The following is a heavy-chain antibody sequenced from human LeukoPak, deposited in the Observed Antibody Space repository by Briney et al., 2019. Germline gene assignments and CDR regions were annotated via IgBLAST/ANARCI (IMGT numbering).Heavy chain of an antibody. J-gene: IGHJ4*02. V-gene: IGHV3-23*01. CDR1: GFTFSSYA. Sequence: QPGGSLRLSCAASGFTFSSYAMSWVRQAPGKGLEWVSAISGSGGSTYYADSVKGRFTISRDNSKNTLYLQMNSLRAEDTAVYYCAKVYRITMIVVVIHPYYFDYWGQGTLVTVSS. D-gene: IGHD3-22*01. CDR3: AKVYRITMIVVVIHPYYFDY. CDR2: ISGSGGST.